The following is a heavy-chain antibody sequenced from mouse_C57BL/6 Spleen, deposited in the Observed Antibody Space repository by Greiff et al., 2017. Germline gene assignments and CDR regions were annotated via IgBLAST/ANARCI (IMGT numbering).Heavy chain of an antibody. CDR3: ATRHYFDY. V-gene: IGHV5-17*01. J-gene: IGHJ2*01. CDR2: ISRGSSTN. CDR1: GFTFSDYG. D-gene: IGHD1-2*01. Sequence: EVQRVESGGGLVKPGGSLKLSCAASGFTFSDYGMHWVRQAPEKGLEWVAYISRGSSTNYYADTVKGRFTISRDKAKNTLFLQMTSLRSEDTAMYYCATRHYFDYWGQGTTLTVSS.